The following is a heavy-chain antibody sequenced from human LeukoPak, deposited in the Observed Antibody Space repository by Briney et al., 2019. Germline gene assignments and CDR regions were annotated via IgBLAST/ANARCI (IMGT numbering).Heavy chain of an antibody. Sequence: QPGGSLRLSWAASGFTFSSYAMSWVRQAQGKGLEWVSAISGSGGSTYYADSVKGRFTISRDNAKNSLYLQMNSLRAEDTAVYYCARDDGYNSDGYYYFGMDAWGQGTTVTVSS. V-gene: IGHV3-23*01. CDR2: ISGSGGST. J-gene: IGHJ6*02. CDR3: ARDDGYNSDGYYYFGMDA. D-gene: IGHD5-24*01. CDR1: GFTFSSYA.